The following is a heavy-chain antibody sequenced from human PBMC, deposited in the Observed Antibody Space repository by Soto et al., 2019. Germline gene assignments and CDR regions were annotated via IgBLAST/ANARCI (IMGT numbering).Heavy chain of an antibody. V-gene: IGHV4-59*01. Sequence: QVQLQESGPGLVKPSETLSLTCTVDSISTYYWNWIRQPPGKGLEWIGYIYYLGRTNYNSSLKSRITMSIDTSTNQFSLKLSSVTAADTAIYYCARDPVGVTHFDYWGQGAPVTVSS. CDR1: DSISTYY. J-gene: IGHJ4*02. D-gene: IGHD1-26*01. CDR2: IYYLGRT. CDR3: ARDPVGVTHFDY.